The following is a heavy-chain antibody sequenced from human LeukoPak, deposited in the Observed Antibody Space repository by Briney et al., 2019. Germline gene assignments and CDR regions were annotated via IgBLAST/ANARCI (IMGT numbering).Heavy chain of an antibody. D-gene: IGHD1-1*01. CDR3: ARDATTDNWFDP. CDR1: GGPISSSTYY. Sequence: PSETLSLTCTVSGGPISSSTYYWGWIRQPPGKGLEWIGTIYYSGSTYYNPSLKSRVTISVDTSKNQFSLKLSSVTAADTAVYYCARDATTDNWFDPWGQGTLVTVSS. J-gene: IGHJ5*02. CDR2: IYYSGST. V-gene: IGHV4-39*07.